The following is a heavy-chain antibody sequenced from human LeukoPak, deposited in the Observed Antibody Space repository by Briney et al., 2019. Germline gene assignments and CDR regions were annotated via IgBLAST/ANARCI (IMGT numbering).Heavy chain of an antibody. CDR3: ATYGSGSYYRKAFDY. D-gene: IGHD3-10*01. Sequence: GGSLRLSCAASGFTFSSYAMRWLRQAPGKGLEWVSSITISGATTYYADSVKGRLTISRDNSKTTLYLQMNSLRAEDTAVYYCATYGSGSYYRKAFDYWGQGTLVTVSS. V-gene: IGHV3-23*01. CDR2: ITISGATT. CDR1: GFTFSSYA. J-gene: IGHJ4*02.